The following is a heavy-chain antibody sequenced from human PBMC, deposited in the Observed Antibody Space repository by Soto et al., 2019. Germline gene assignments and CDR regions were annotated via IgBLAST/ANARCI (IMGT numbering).Heavy chain of an antibody. Sequence: QVQLVESGGGVVQPGRSLRLSCVASRFTFRSYGMHWVRQAPGKGLEWVAIIWYDGSNQYYADSVKGRFTISRDNSKNTLYLQMNSLRAEDTAAYYCARDGEVLGSLYYFDYWGQGTLVTVSS. CDR2: IWYDGSNQ. CDR3: ARDGEVLGSLYYFDY. CDR1: RFTFRSYG. D-gene: IGHD3-10*01. V-gene: IGHV3-33*01. J-gene: IGHJ4*02.